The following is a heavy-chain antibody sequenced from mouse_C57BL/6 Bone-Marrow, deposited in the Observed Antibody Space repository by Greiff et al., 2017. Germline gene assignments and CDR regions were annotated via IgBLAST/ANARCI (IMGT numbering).Heavy chain of an antibody. J-gene: IGHJ2*01. CDR1: GYTFTSYW. CDR3: ARDGYNDYFDY. D-gene: IGHD2-3*01. CDR2: IDPSDSYT. V-gene: IGHV1-59*01. Sequence: QVQLQQPGAELVRPGTSVKLSCKASGYTFTSYWMHWVKQRPGQGLEWIGVIDPSDSYTNYNQKFKGKATLTVDTASSTAYMQLSSLTSEDSAVYYCARDGYNDYFDYWGQGTTLTVSS.